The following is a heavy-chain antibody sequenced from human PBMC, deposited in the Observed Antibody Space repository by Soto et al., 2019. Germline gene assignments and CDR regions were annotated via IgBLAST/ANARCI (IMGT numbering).Heavy chain of an antibody. CDR3: ARDLDGLHDDTSGPFPRPG. CDR1: GGSISSDDYY. V-gene: IGHV4-30-4*01. D-gene: IGHD3-22*01. J-gene: IGHJ1*01. CDR2: IHFSGSI. Sequence: SETLSLTCTVSGGSISSDDYYWSWIRQAPGRGLEWIGYIHFSGSIYYNPSLKSRATMSIDTAGNQFSLKVSSVTVADTAVYYCARDLDGLHDDTSGPFPRPGWGQGTLVTVS.